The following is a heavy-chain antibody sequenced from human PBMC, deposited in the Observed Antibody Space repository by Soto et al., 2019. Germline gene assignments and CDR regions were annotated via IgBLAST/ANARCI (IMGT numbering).Heavy chain of an antibody. D-gene: IGHD6-25*01. CDR1: GFALRTHW. J-gene: IGHJ4*02. CDR3: ARDDGYRAFYC. CDR2: IKQDGSAK. V-gene: IGHV3-7*01. Sequence: EAQLVGSGGGLVQPGDSLRLSCAASGFALRTHWMSWVRQTPGKGLEWVANIKQDGSAKFYAASVRGRFTISRDNANNSLHLQLNSLRAEDTAVYYCARDDGYRAFYCWGQGSRVTVSS.